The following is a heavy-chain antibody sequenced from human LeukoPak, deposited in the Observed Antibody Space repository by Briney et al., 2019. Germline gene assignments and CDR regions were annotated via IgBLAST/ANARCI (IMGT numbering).Heavy chain of an antibody. D-gene: IGHD5-24*01. V-gene: IGHV3-23*01. CDR3: ARDNGYRESIGDFDY. CDR1: GFTFSSYA. Sequence: GGSLRLSCAASGFTFSSYAMNWVRQAPGKGLEWVSVVSVSGDNTYYADSVKGRFTISRDNSKNTLYLQMNSLRTEDTAVYYCARDNGYRESIGDFDYWGQGTLVTVSS. CDR2: VSVSGDNT. J-gene: IGHJ4*02.